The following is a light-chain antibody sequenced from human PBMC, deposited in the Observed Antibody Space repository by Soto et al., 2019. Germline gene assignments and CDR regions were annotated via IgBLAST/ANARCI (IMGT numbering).Light chain of an antibody. Sequence: EIVMTHSPATLSVSPGESATLSCRASQGISSNLAWYQQKPGQAPRLLIYGSSTRATGFPARLSGSGSGTEFTLTISILQSEDFAVYYCQQYNAWPLTFGGGTKVEIK. CDR1: QGISSN. V-gene: IGKV3-15*01. J-gene: IGKJ4*01. CDR3: QQYNAWPLT. CDR2: GSS.